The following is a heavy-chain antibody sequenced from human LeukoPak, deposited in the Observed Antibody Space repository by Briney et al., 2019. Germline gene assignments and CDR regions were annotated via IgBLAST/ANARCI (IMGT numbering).Heavy chain of an antibody. CDR1: GGTFSSYA. J-gene: IGHJ5*02. V-gene: IGHV1-69*04. CDR3: ARTGPYSSSWYEGWFDP. CDR2: IIPILGIA. D-gene: IGHD6-13*01. Sequence: ASVKVSCKASGGTFSSYAISWVRQAPGQGLEWVGRIIPILGIANYAQKFQGRVTITADKSTSTAYMELGSLRSEDTAVYYCARTGPYSSSWYEGWFDPWGQGTLVTVSS.